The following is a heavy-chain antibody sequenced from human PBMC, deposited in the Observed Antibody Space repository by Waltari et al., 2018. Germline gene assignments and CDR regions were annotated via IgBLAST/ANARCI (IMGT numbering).Heavy chain of an antibody. CDR1: GGSFSGYY. J-gene: IGHJ3*02. V-gene: IGHV4-34*01. D-gene: IGHD6-19*01. CDR2: INHSGST. CDR3: ASGVEMAADAFDI. Sequence: QVQLQQWGAGLLKPSETLSLTCAVYGGSFSGYYWSWIRQPPGKGLEWIGEINHSGSTNYNPSLKSRVTISVDTSKNQFSLKLSSVTAADTAVYYCASGVEMAADAFDIWGQGTMVTVSS.